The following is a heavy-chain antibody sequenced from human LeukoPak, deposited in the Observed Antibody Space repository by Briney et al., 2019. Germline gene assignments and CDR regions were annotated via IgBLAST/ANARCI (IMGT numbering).Heavy chain of an antibody. D-gene: IGHD3-22*01. CDR3: AKDRSYYESRSHYYFLPFAD. J-gene: IGHJ4*02. Sequence: GGSLRLSCAASGFTFSNYAMRWVRQAAGRGLEWVSAIDGRGIGTYYADSVKGRFTISRDTSKNPLYLQMNSLRAEDTAVYYCAKDRSYYESRSHYYFLPFADWGQGTLVTVSS. V-gene: IGHV3-23*01. CDR1: GFTFSNYA. CDR2: IDGRGIGT.